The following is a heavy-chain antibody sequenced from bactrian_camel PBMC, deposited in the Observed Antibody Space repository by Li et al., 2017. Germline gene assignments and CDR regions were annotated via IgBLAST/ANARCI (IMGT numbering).Heavy chain of an antibody. D-gene: IGHD6*01. CDR2: IGMEGRT. CDR3: ARGDRSWRAAT. J-gene: IGHJ4*01. CDR1: GGAYSSYRSYC. Sequence: HVQLVESGGGSVKAGESLKLSCVAFGGAYSSYRSYCMAWFRQAPGKEREGVAAIGMEGRTSAADSVKGRFTISKDITRNTIYLQMDSLKPEDTSMYYCARGDRSWRAATRGQGTQVTVSS. V-gene: IGHV3S57*01.